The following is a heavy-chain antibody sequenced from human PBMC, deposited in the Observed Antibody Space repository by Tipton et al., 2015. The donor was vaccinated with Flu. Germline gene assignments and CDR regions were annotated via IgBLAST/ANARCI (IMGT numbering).Heavy chain of an antibody. CDR2: IKQDGSQK. Sequence: GSLRLSCTASGFTFSLYWMTWVRQAPGKGLEWVANIKQDGSQKYYVGSVKGRFTISRDNAKNSLYLQMNSLRTEDTAVYYCARVPEWLGYGFDIWGQGSLVAVSS. V-gene: IGHV3-7*03. CDR1: GFTFSLYW. J-gene: IGHJ3*02. D-gene: IGHD3-3*01. CDR3: ARVPEWLGYGFDI.